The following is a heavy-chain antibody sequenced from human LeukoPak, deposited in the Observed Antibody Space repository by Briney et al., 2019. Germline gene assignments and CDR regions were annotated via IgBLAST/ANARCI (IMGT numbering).Heavy chain of an antibody. J-gene: IGHJ5*02. V-gene: IGHV4-34*01. CDR3: ARKPDFLHTWFDP. CDR1: GGSFSGYY. CDR2: INHSGST. Sequence: PSEALSLTCAVYGGSFSGYYWSWIRQPPGKGLEWIGEINHSGSTNYNPSLKSRVTISVDTSKNQFSLKLSSVTAADTAVYYCARKPDFLHTWFDPWGQGTLVTVSS.